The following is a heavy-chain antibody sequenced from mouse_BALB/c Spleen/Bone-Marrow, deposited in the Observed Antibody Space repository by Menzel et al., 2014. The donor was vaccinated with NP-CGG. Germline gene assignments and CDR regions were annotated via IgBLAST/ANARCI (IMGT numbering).Heavy chain of an antibody. CDR2: ISSGGST. D-gene: IGHD1-2*01. V-gene: IGHV5-6-5*01. CDR1: GFTFXSYA. Sequence: EVMLVESGGGLVKPGGSLKLSCAASGFTFXSYAMSWVRQTPEKRLEWVASISSGGSTYYPDSAKGRFTISRDNARNILYLQMSSLRSEDTAMYYCASPLYYGLHYYAMDYWGRGTSVTVSS. CDR3: ASPLYYGLHYYAMDY. J-gene: IGHJ4*01.